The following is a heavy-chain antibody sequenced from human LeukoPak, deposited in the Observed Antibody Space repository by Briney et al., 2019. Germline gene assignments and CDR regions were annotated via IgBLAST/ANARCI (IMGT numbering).Heavy chain of an antibody. CDR1: GYTFTSYG. J-gene: IGHJ4*02. CDR2: ISAYNGNT. V-gene: IGHV1-18*01. D-gene: IGHD3-3*01. Sequence: GASVKVSCKASGYTFTSYGISWVRQAPGQGLEWMGWISAYNGNTNYAQKLQGRVTMTTDTSTSTAYMELRSLRSDDTAVYYRARDRWSYDFWSGYSVSGYWGQGTLVTVSS. CDR3: ARDRWSYDFWSGYSVSGY.